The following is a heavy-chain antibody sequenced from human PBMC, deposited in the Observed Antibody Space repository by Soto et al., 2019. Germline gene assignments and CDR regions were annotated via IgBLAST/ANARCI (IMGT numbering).Heavy chain of an antibody. Sequence: QVQLQESGPGLVKPSQTLSLTCTVSGGSISSGGYYWSWIRQHPGKGLEWIGYIYYSGSTYYNPSLKSRVTISVDTSKNQFSLKLSSVTAADTAVYYCARAPGSQHSTTGWFDPWGQGTLVTVSS. V-gene: IGHV4-31*03. D-gene: IGHD1-1*01. CDR2: IYYSGST. CDR1: GGSISSGGYY. J-gene: IGHJ5*02. CDR3: ARAPGSQHSTTGWFDP.